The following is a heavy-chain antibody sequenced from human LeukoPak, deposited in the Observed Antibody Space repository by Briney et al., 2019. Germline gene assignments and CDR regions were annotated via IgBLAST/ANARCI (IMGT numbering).Heavy chain of an antibody. J-gene: IGHJ5*02. Sequence: EASVKVSCKASGYTFTSYDINWVRQATGQGLEWMGWMNPNSGNTGYAQKFQGRVTMTRNTSISTAYMELSSLRSEDTAVYYCARGVGATVSYWFDPWGQGILVTVSS. CDR1: GYTFTSYD. V-gene: IGHV1-8*01. CDR3: ARGVGATVSYWFDP. CDR2: MNPNSGNT. D-gene: IGHD1-26*01.